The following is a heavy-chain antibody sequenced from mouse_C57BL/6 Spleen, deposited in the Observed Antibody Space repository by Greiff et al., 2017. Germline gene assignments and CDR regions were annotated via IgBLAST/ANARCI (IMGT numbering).Heavy chain of an antibody. CDR2: ISYDGSN. V-gene: IGHV3-6*01. Sequence: EVHLVESGPGLVKPSQSLSLTCSVTGYSITSGYYWNWIRQFPGNKLEWMGYISYDGSNNYNPSLKNRISITRDTSKNQFFLKLNSVTTEDTATYYCAREATVVGMDYWGQGTSVTVSS. CDR1: GYSITSGYY. D-gene: IGHD1-1*01. CDR3: AREATVVGMDY. J-gene: IGHJ4*01.